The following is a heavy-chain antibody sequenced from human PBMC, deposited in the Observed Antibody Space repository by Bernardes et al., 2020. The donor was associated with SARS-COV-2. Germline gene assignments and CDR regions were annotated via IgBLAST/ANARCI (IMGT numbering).Heavy chain of an antibody. Sequence: GGSLRLSCIASGFTFDGYAMSWVRQAPGKGLEWVANIKQDGSEIYYVDSVKGRFTISRDNAKNSLYLQMNSLRAEDTALYYCSRRFGMDVWGQGTAVTVSS. CDR1: GFTFDGYA. CDR2: IKQDGSEI. J-gene: IGHJ6*02. CDR3: SRRFGMDV. V-gene: IGHV3-7*01.